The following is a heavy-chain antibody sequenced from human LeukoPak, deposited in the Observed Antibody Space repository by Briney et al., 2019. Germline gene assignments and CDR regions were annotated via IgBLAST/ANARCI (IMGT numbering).Heavy chain of an antibody. CDR2: INPNSGGT. CDR3: ARGQLTDDLDY. D-gene: IGHD1-14*01. J-gene: IGHJ4*02. V-gene: IGHV1-2*02. Sequence: ASVKVSCKASGYTFTDYYMHWVRQAPGQGPEWMAWINPNSGGTNYAQKFQGRITVTRDTSIGTVHMELSSLNSDDTAVYYCARGQLTDDLDYWGQGTLVTVSS. CDR1: GYTFTDYY.